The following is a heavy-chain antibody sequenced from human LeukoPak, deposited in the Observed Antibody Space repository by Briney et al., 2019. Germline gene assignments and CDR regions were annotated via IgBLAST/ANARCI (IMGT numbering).Heavy chain of an antibody. CDR2: IYYSGST. D-gene: IGHD5-18*01. CDR1: GGSISSSSYY. V-gene: IGHV4-61*05. J-gene: IGHJ4*02. Sequence: SETLSLTCTVSGGSISSSSYYWSWIRQPPGKGLEWIGYIYYSGSTNYNPSLKSRVTISVDTSKNQFSLKLSSVTAADTAVYYCARQGRRGYSYGLDYWGQGTLVTVSS. CDR3: ARQGRRGYSYGLDY.